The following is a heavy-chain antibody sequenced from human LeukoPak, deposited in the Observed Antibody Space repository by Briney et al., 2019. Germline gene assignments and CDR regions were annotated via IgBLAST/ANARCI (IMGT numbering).Heavy chain of an antibody. CDR1: GGSISNY. Sequence: SEPLSLPCSVSGGSISNYWSWIRQLPGKGLEWIGYIYYTGTTNYNPSLRSRFNISVDTSRNQCSLRLSSVTAADTAVYYCAREDPQTTVPEGMDVWGHGTTVIVSS. D-gene: IGHD4-17*01. CDR3: AREDPQTTVPEGMDV. J-gene: IGHJ6*02. V-gene: IGHV4-59*01. CDR2: IYYTGTT.